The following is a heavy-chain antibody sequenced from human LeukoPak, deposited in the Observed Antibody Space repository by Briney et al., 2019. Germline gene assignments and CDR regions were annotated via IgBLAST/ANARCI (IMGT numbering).Heavy chain of an antibody. CDR2: FDPEDGEA. Sequence: ASVTVSFKVSVYTLTYLSMHWVRQAHGKGHEWMGGFDPEDGEAIYAQKFQGRVTMIEDTSTDTAYMELSSLRSEDTAVYYCATGLWLHPPKDPQFDYWGQGTLVTVSS. CDR1: VYTLTYLS. CDR3: ATGLWLHPPKDPQFDY. D-gene: IGHD5-18*01. J-gene: IGHJ4*02. V-gene: IGHV1-24*01.